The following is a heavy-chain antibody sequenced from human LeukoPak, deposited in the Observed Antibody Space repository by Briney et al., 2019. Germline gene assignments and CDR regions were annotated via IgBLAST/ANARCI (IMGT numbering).Heavy chain of an antibody. CDR2: INSDGSST. CDR3: ARDRRMVRGVIFPRPFDY. Sequence: GGSLRLSCAASGFTFSSYWMHWVRQVPGKGLVWVSRINSDGSSTSYADSVKGRFTISRDNAKNTLYLQMNSLRAEDTAVYYCARDRRMVRGVIFPRPFDYWGQGTLVTVSS. J-gene: IGHJ4*02. CDR1: GFTFSSYW. D-gene: IGHD3-10*01. V-gene: IGHV3-74*01.